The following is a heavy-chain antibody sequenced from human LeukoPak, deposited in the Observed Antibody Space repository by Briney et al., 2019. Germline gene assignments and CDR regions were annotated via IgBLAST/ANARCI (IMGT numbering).Heavy chain of an antibody. V-gene: IGHV3-53*01. Sequence: GGSLRLSCAASGFTVSSNYMSWVRQAPGKGLEWVSVIYTGGSTYYADSVKGRFTISRDNSKNTLYLQMNSLRAEDAAVYYCAKDCGYSSGWPHFDYWGQGTLVTVSS. J-gene: IGHJ4*02. D-gene: IGHD6-19*01. CDR1: GFTVSSNY. CDR2: IYTGGST. CDR3: AKDCGYSSGWPHFDY.